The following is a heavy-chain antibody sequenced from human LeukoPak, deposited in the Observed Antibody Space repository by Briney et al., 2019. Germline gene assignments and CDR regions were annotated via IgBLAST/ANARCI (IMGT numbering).Heavy chain of an antibody. CDR3: ARDSPPNYYDSSGSKNAFDI. Sequence: SETLSLTCTVSGGSISSYYWSWIRQPAGKGLEWIGRIYTSGSTNYNPSLKSRVTMSVDTSKNQFSLKLSPVTAADTAVYYCARDSPPNYYDSSGSKNAFDIWGQGTMVTVSS. J-gene: IGHJ3*02. CDR2: IYTSGST. D-gene: IGHD3-22*01. CDR1: GGSISSYY. V-gene: IGHV4-4*07.